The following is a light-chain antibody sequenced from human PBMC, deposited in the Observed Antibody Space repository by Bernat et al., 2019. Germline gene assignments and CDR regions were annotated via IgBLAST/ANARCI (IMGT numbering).Light chain of an antibody. J-gene: IGLJ1*01. CDR2: GKN. Sequence: SSELTQDPAVSVALGQTVRITCQGDSLRSYYASWYQQKAGQAPVLVIYGKNNRPSGIPDRFSGSSSGNTASLTITGAQAEDEADYYCNSRDISDNHLYVFGTGTKVTVL. CDR1: SLRSYY. CDR3: NSRDISDNHLYV. V-gene: IGLV3-19*01.